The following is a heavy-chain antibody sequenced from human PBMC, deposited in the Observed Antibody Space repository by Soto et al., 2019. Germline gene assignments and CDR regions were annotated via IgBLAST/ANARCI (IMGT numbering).Heavy chain of an antibody. CDR3: ARDTVGATNWFDP. CDR1: GGTFSSYA. D-gene: IGHD1-26*01. J-gene: IGHJ5*02. Sequence: QVQLVQSGAEVKKPGSSVKVSCKASGGTFSSYAISWLRQAPGQGLEWMGGIIPIFGTANYAQKFQGRVTITADEYTSTAYMELSSLRSEDTAVYYGARDTVGATNWFDPWGQGTLVTVSS. CDR2: IIPIFGTA. V-gene: IGHV1-69*01.